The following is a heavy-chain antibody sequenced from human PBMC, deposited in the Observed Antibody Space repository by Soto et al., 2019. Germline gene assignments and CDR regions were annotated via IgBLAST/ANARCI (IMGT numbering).Heavy chain of an antibody. J-gene: IGHJ4*02. CDR1: GDSINNRSYY. D-gene: IGHD3-3*01. Sequence: PSETLSLTCTVTGDSINNRSYYWGWIRQPPGKGLEWIGSIYYSGSTYNKPSLKSRVSMSVDNSKNTLYLQMNSLRAEDTAVYYCAKIREWLLYGDFDYWGQGTLVTVPS. V-gene: IGHV4-39*07. CDR3: AKIREWLLYGDFDY. CDR2: IYYSGST.